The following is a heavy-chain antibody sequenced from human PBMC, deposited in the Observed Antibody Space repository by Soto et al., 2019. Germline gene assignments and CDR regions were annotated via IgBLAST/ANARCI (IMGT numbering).Heavy chain of an antibody. D-gene: IGHD6-19*01. CDR1: GYTFTGYA. Sequence: QVQLVQSGAEEKKPGASVKVSCKASGYTFTGYAMHWVRQAPGQRLEWMGWINAGNGNTKYSQKFQGRVTITRDTAATAPHTDLAGPSAEYTAVNYCARAVAVPADFEYWGQGTLVTVSS. J-gene: IGHJ4*02. CDR3: ARAVAVPADFEY. CDR2: INAGNGNT. V-gene: IGHV1-3*05.